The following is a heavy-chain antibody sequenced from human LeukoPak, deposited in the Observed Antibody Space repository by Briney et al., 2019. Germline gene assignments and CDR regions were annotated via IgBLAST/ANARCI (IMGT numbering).Heavy chain of an antibody. Sequence: GGSLRLSCVVSGFTFSTYEMNWVRQAPGKGLEWVSYVSSSGNTIFYADSVRGRFTISRDNAKNSLYLQMNNLRAEDTAVYYCAREGQDLFDYWGQGTLVTVSS. J-gene: IGHJ4*02. CDR1: GFTFSTYE. V-gene: IGHV3-48*03. D-gene: IGHD2-15*01. CDR3: AREGQDLFDY. CDR2: VSSSGNTI.